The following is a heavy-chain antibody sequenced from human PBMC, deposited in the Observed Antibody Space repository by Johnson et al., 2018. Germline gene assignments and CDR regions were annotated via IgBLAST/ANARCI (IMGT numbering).Heavy chain of an antibody. D-gene: IGHD3-3*01. CDR2: IWYDGSNK. Sequence: QVQLQESGGGVVQXGRSXRLXCAASGFTFSNYGMHWVRQAPGKGLEWVAVIWYDGSNKYYADSVKGRFTISRDNSKNTLYLQMNSLRAEDTAVYYCAREESGSNAFDIWGQGTMVTVSS. V-gene: IGHV3-33*01. CDR3: AREESGSNAFDI. CDR1: GFTFSNYG. J-gene: IGHJ3*02.